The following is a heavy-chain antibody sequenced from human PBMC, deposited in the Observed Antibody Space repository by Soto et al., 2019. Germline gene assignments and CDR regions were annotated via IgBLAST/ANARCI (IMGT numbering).Heavy chain of an antibody. CDR3: ASPYGSGSYYYYGMDV. Sequence: PGGSLRLSCAASGFTFSSYWMHWVRQAPGKGLVWVSRINSDGSSTSYADSVKGRFTISRDNAKNTLYLQMNSLRAEDTAVYYCASPYGSGSYYYYGMDVWGQGTTVTVSS. V-gene: IGHV3-74*01. CDR2: INSDGSST. CDR1: GFTFSSYW. D-gene: IGHD3-10*01. J-gene: IGHJ6*02.